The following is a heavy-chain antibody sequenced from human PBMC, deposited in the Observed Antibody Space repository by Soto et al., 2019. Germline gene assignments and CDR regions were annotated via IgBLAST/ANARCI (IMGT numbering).Heavy chain of an antibody. V-gene: IGHV1-69*13. CDR2: IIPIFGTA. CDR1: GGTFSSYA. Sequence: SVKVSCKASGGTFSSYAISWVRQAPGQGLEWMGGIIPIFGTANYAQKFQGRVTITADESTSTAYMELSSLRSEDTAVYYCARISNYYDSSGYYDYWGQGTLVTVSS. CDR3: ARISNYYDSSGYYDY. J-gene: IGHJ4*02. D-gene: IGHD3-22*01.